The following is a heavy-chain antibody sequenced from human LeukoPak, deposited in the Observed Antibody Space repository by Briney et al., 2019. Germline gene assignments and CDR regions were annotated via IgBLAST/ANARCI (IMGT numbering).Heavy chain of an antibody. J-gene: IGHJ5*02. V-gene: IGHV4-34*01. D-gene: IGHD7-27*01. CDR1: GGSFSGYY. CDR3: ARLPSWGNWFDP. Sequence: SETLSLTCAVYGGSFSGYYWSWIRQPPGKGLEWIGEINHSGSTNYNPSLKSRVTISVDTSKNQFSLKLSSVTAADTAVYYCARLPSWGNWFDPWGQGTLVTVSS. CDR2: INHSGST.